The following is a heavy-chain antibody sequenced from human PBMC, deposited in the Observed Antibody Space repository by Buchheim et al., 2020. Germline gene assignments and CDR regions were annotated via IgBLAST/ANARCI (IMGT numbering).Heavy chain of an antibody. V-gene: IGHV2-70*01. J-gene: IGHJ6*02. Sequence: QVTLRESGPALVKPTQTLTLTCTFSGFSLSTSGMCMSWIRQPPGKALEWLALIDWDDDKYYSTSLKPRLTISKDTSKNQVALTMTNMDPVDTATYYCARIPMVRGGPHYYYYGMDVWGQGTT. D-gene: IGHD3-10*01. CDR3: ARIPMVRGGPHYYYYGMDV. CDR2: IDWDDDK. CDR1: GFSLSTSGMC.